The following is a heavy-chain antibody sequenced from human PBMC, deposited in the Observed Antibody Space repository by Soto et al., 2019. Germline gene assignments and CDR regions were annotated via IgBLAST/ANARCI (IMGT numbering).Heavy chain of an antibody. D-gene: IGHD2-21*01. CDR2: IDTDGSTT. CDR3: VRGSPMPLIAY. J-gene: IGHJ4*02. Sequence: GGSLRLSCAVSGFTFSRYWMHWVRQAPGEGLVWVSRIDTDGSTTTYADSVKGRFAISRDNAKNTLYLQINSLRAEDTAVYYCVRGSPMPLIAYCGQGSRVTVYS. CDR1: GFTFSRYW. V-gene: IGHV3-74*01.